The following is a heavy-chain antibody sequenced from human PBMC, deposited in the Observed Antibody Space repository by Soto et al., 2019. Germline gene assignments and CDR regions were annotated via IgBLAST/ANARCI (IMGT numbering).Heavy chain of an antibody. Sequence: EVQLLESGGGLVKPGGSLRLSCAASGFTFSRYAMSWVRQAPGKGLEWVTALSGGSTYYADSVTGRFTISRDNSKNTLYLQMSSLRGEDTAVYYCAKDGGIDLSSHDAFDIWGHGTVVTVSS. CDR2: LSGGST. J-gene: IGHJ3*02. CDR3: AKDGGIDLSSHDAFDI. CDR1: GFTFSRYA. V-gene: IGHV3-23*01. D-gene: IGHD5-18*01.